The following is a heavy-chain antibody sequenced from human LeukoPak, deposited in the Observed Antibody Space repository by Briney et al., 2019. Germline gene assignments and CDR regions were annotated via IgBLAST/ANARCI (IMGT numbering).Heavy chain of an antibody. Sequence: PSETLSLTCTISGSSITSVSHYWGWIRRPPGKGLEWIGDIYYTGSTYYSPSLRSRVTMSVHTSENQFSLRLNSVTAVDTAVYYCARRWGNIVGVTYEYWGQGTLVTVSS. J-gene: IGHJ4*02. CDR1: GSSITSVSHY. V-gene: IGHV4-39*01. D-gene: IGHD3-16*01. CDR3: ARRWGNIVGVTYEY. CDR2: IYYTGST.